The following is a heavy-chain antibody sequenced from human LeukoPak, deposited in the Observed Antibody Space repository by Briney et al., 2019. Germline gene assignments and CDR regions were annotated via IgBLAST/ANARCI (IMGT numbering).Heavy chain of an antibody. D-gene: IGHD6-13*01. CDR2: IYYSGNT. J-gene: IGHJ6*03. CDR3: ARGLYSSSWDYYYYYYMDV. Sequence: SETLSLTCTVSGGSISNYYWSWIRQPPGKGLEWIGYIYYSGNTNYNPSLKGRLTLSIDTPKNQFSLKLSSVTAADTAVYYCARGLYSSSWDYYYYYYMDVWGKGTTVTVSS. CDR1: GGSISNYY. V-gene: IGHV4-59*01.